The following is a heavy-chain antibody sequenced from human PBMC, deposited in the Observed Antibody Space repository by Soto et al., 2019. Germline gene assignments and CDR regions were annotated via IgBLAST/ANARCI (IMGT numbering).Heavy chain of an antibody. CDR1: GFSFSRHG. V-gene: IGHV3-30*18. J-gene: IGHJ4*02. D-gene: IGHD3-22*01. CDR3: AKDRWGATTYDSSGYYYEYLDY. Sequence: GGSLRLSCAASGFSFSRHGMHWVRQAPGKGLEWVAFISYDETNKYYGDSVKGRFTISRDNSENTLYLQMNSLRVEDTAVYYCAKDRWGATTYDSSGYYYEYLDYWAQGTMVTVSS. CDR2: ISYDETNK.